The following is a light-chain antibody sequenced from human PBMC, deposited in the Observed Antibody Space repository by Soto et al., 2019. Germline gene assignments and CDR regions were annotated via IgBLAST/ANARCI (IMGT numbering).Light chain of an antibody. V-gene: IGKV1-5*03. CDR1: QYISSW. J-gene: IGKJ1*01. CDR2: KAS. Sequence: DIQMTQSPSTLSASVGDRVTITCRASQYISSWLAWYQQKPGKAPKLLIYKASSLESGVPSRFSGSGSRTEFTLTLSSLQPDDFATYSCQQDNGQRTFGQGNKVEIK. CDR3: QQDNGQRT.